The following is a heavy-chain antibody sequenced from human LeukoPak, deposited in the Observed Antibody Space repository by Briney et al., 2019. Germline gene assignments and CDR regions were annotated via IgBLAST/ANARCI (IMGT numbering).Heavy chain of an antibody. D-gene: IGHD6-19*01. V-gene: IGHV4-34*01. CDR2: INHSGST. J-gene: IGHJ5*02. CDR1: GGSFSGYY. CDR3: AERKYSSGWYRGNWFDP. Sequence: PSETLSLTCAVYGGSFSGYYWSWIRQPPGKGLEWIGEINHSGSTNYNPSLKSRVTISVDTSKNQFSLKLSSVTAADTAVYYCAERKYSSGWYRGNWFDPWGQGTLVTVSS.